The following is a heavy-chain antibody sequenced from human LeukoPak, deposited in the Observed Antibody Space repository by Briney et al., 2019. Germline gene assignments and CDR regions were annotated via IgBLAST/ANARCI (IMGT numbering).Heavy chain of an antibody. CDR1: GGSIRNDYW. CDR3: ARKQHLEPSSYCYSYMDV. Sequence: SGTLSLTCVVSGGSIRNDYWWNCVRPPAGEGLEWIGEIYHSRSTNYNPSLKSLVSISVDKSKNQFSLKLPSVTAADTAMYYCARKQHLEPSSYCYSYMDVWGKGTTVTVS. D-gene: IGHD6-13*01. J-gene: IGHJ6*03. V-gene: IGHV4-4*02. CDR2: IYHSRST.